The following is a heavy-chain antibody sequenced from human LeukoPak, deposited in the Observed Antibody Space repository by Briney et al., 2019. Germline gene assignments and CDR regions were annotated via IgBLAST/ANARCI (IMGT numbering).Heavy chain of an antibody. J-gene: IGHJ4*02. CDR2: ISSSGSTI. CDR3: AKDGSRYGGYDSSLFDY. D-gene: IGHD5-12*01. Sequence: QPGGSLRLSCVASKLSFRGYEMNWVRQAPGKGLEWVSYISSSGSTIYYADSVKGRFTISRDNAKNSLYLQMNSLRAEDMALYYCAKDGSRYGGYDSSLFDYWGQGTLVTVSS. CDR1: KLSFRGYE. V-gene: IGHV3-48*03.